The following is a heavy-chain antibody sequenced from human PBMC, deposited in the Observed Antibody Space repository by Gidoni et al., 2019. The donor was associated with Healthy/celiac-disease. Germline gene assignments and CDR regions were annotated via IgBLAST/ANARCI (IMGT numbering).Heavy chain of an antibody. Sequence: EVQLLESWGGLVQPGGSLRLSCAASGFTFSSYAMSWVRQAPGKGLEWVAAISGSGGRTYYADSVKGRFTISRDNSKNTLYLQMNSLRAEDTAVYYCAKDGIVVVVAATFFDYWGQGTLVTVSS. V-gene: IGHV3-23*01. CDR2: ISGSGGRT. CDR3: AKDGIVVVVAATFFDY. D-gene: IGHD2-15*01. J-gene: IGHJ4*02. CDR1: GFTFSSYA.